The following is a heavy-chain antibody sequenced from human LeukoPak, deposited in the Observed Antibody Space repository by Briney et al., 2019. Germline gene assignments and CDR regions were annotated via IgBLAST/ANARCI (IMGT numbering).Heavy chain of an antibody. D-gene: IGHD3-3*01. V-gene: IGHV3-30-3*01. CDR3: ARDQNGFFGVVTSYYYYGMDV. Sequence: GRSLRLSCAASGFTFSSYAMHWVRQAPGKGLEWVAVISYDGSNKYYADSVKGRFTISRDNSKNTLYLQMSSLRAEDTAVYYCARDQNGFFGVVTSYYYYGMDVWGQGTTVTVSS. CDR1: GFTFSSYA. CDR2: ISYDGSNK. J-gene: IGHJ6*02.